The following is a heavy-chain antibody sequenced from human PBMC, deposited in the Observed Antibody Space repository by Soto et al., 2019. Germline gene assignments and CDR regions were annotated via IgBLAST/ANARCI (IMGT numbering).Heavy chain of an antibody. D-gene: IGHD4-17*01. Sequence: QVQLVESGGGVVQPGRSLRLSCAASGFTFRSYGMHCVRQAPGKGLEWVAVISYDGSNKYYADSVKGRFTISRDNSKNTLYLQMNSLRAEDTAVYYCAKDYGDYYYYGMDVWGQGTTVTVSS. CDR1: GFTFRSYG. CDR3: AKDYGDYYYYGMDV. CDR2: ISYDGSNK. J-gene: IGHJ6*02. V-gene: IGHV3-30*18.